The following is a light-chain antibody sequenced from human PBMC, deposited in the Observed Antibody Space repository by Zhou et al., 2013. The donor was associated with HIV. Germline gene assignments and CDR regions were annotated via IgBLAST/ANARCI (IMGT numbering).Light chain of an antibody. V-gene: IGKV3-20*01. J-gene: IGKJ4*01. CDR3: QQYVSSPLT. CDR2: DAS. CDR1: QSVDTY. Sequence: EVLMTQSPVTLSVSPGGRATLSCRASQSVDTYLAWYQQRPGQPPRLLIYDASTRATGIPDRFSGSGSGTDFTLTISRLEPEDFAVYYCQQYVSSPLTFGGGTKVGIK.